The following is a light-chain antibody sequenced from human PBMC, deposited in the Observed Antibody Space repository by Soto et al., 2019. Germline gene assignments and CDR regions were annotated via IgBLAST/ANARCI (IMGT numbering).Light chain of an antibody. CDR1: QSISNK. CDR2: GAS. Sequence: EIVLTHPPATLSVSPGERVTLPCRASQSISNKLAWYQHKPGQAPRLLIYGASNRVDGIPDRFSGSGSGTEFTLTISSLQSEDFAVYYCQQYNNWPPITFGQGTRLEIK. CDR3: QQYNNWPPIT. V-gene: IGKV3-15*01. J-gene: IGKJ5*01.